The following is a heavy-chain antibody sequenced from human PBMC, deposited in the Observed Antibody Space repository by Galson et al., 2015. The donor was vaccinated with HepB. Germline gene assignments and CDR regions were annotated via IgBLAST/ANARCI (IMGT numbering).Heavy chain of an antibody. Sequence: SVKVSCKASGGTFSSYAISWVRQAPGQGLEWMGGIIPIFGTANYAQKFQGRVTITADKSTSTAYMELSSLRSEDTAVYYCARAGGSGSYSPTLSLDYWGQGTLVTVSS. J-gene: IGHJ4*02. CDR1: GGTFSSYA. CDR3: ARAGGSGSYSPTLSLDY. CDR2: IIPIFGTA. D-gene: IGHD3-10*01. V-gene: IGHV1-69*06.